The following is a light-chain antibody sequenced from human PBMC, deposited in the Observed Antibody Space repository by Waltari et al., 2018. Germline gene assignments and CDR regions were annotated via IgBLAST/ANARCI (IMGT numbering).Light chain of an antibody. CDR2: EDS. CDR1: SRDVGRYNR. Sequence: QSALTQPASVSGSPGQSITISCTGTSRDVGRYNRVPWYQQYPRKAPKPMIYEDSKRPSGSSDRFSGSKSGNTASLTISGLQAEDEADYYCCSYAGGSTSWVCGGGTKLTVL. J-gene: IGLJ3*02. V-gene: IGLV2-23*01. CDR3: CSYAGGSTSWV.